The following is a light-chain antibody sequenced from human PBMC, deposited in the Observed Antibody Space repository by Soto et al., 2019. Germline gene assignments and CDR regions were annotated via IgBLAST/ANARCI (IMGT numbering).Light chain of an antibody. V-gene: IGLV2-8*01. Sequence: QSALTQPPSASGSPGQSVTISCTGTSSDVGGYNYVSWYQQHPGKAPKLMIYEVSKRPSGVPDRFSGSTSGNTASLTVSGLQSEDEADYYCVSYAASNNSVFFGGTKRTVL. CDR3: VSYAASNNSV. CDR1: SSDVGGYNY. J-gene: IGLJ3*02. CDR2: EVS.